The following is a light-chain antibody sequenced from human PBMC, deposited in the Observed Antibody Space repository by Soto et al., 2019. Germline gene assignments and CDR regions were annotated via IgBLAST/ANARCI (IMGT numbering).Light chain of an antibody. V-gene: IGKV1-33*01. Sequence: DIQMTQSPSSLSASVGDRVTITCRASQSITIYLNWYQQQPGKAPNLLIYDASHLETGVPSRISGSGSGTYFTLTISNLQPEDIATYYCQKHDGVPQFGPGTKVDF. J-gene: IGKJ3*01. CDR1: QSITIY. CDR2: DAS. CDR3: QKHDGVPQ.